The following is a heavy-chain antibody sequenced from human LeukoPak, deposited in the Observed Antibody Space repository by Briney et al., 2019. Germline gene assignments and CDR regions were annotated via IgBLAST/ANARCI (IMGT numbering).Heavy chain of an antibody. J-gene: IGHJ4*02. CDR2: IYYSGST. CDR1: GGSISSGGYY. D-gene: IGHD3-16*02. CDR3: ARDYVWGSYRPVDY. Sequence: PSETLSLTCTVSGGSISSGGYYWSWIRQHPGKGLEWIGYIYYSGSTYYNPSLKSRVTISVDTSKNQFSLKLSSVTAADTAVYYCARDYVWGSYRPVDYWGQGTLVTVSS. V-gene: IGHV4-31*03.